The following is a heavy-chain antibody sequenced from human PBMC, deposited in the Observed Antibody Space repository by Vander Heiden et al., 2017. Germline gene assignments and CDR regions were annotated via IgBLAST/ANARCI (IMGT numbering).Heavy chain of an antibody. J-gene: IGHJ4*02. D-gene: IGHD6-19*01. V-gene: IGHV1-18*04. CDR1: VNTFTNDG. Sequence: QVQLLQSGAELKKPRASSTVSCKPSVNTFTNDGSSWVRQAPGQGLEWMGWISAYNGNTNYAQKLQGRVTMTTDTSTSTAYMELRSLRSDDTAVYYCARAPQSSGWLWGVIGYWGQGTLVTVSS. CDR3: ARAPQSSGWLWGVIGY. CDR2: ISAYNGNT.